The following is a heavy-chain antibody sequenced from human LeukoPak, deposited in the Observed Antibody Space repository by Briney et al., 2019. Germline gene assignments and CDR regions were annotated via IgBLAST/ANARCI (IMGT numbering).Heavy chain of an antibody. J-gene: IGHJ4*02. CDR2: IRSKAYGGTT. CDR1: GFTFSSYV. CDR3: TRDQTPYY. Sequence: GGSLRLSCAASGFTFSSYVMTWVRQAPGKGLEWVGFIRSKAYGGTTEYAASVKGRFTISRDDSKSIAYLQMNSLKTEDTAVYYCTRDQTPYYWGQGTLVTVSS. V-gene: IGHV3-49*04.